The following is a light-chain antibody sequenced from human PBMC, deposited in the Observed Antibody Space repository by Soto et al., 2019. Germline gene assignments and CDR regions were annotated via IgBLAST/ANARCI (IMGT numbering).Light chain of an antibody. CDR1: QGIRSA. CDR3: VQHDSYPRT. J-gene: IGKJ4*01. Sequence: DVQMTQSPSSLSASVGDRITITCRASQGIRSALSWYQQKPGKAPERLISGASTLHRGVPSRFSGSGSGTEITLTIASLQAEDFATYYCVQHDSYPRTFGGGTRVDI. V-gene: IGKV1-17*01. CDR2: GAS.